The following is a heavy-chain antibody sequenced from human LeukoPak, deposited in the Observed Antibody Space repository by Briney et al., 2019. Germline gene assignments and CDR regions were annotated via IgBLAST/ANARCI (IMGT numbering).Heavy chain of an antibody. CDR1: GFTFSSYA. CDR3: ARATVLMVYADAFDI. CDR2: ISYDGSNK. D-gene: IGHD2-8*01. J-gene: IGHJ3*02. V-gene: IGHV3-30-3*01. Sequence: PGGSLRLSCAASGFTFSSYAMHWVRQAPGKGLEWAAVISYDGSNKYYADSVKGRFTISRDNSKNTLYLQMNSLRAEDTAVYYCARATVLMVYADAFDIWGQGTMVTVSS.